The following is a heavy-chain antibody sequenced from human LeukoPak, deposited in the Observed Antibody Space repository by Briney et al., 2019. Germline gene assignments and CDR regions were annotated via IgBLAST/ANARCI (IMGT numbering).Heavy chain of an antibody. D-gene: IGHD2-15*01. V-gene: IGHV1-8*01. CDR2: MNPNSGNT. J-gene: IGHJ5*02. Sequence: ASVKVSCKASGYTFTSYDINWVRQATGQGLEWMGWMNPNSGNTGYAQKFQGRVTMTRNTSISTAYMELSSLRSEDTAVYYCAKGRRYCSGGSCYSWFDPWGQGTLVTVSS. CDR1: GYTFTSYD. CDR3: AKGRRYCSGGSCYSWFDP.